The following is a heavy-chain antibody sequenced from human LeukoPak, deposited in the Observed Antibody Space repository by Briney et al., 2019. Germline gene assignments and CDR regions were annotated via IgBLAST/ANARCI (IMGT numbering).Heavy chain of an antibody. CDR1: GFKFSDHY. CDR3: ARYCGAASCYSGFDY. CDR2: ISGDGGT. D-gene: IGHD2-15*01. V-gene: IGHV3-23*01. Sequence: GGSLRLSCAASGFKFSDHYIDWVRQAPGKGPEWVSAISGDGGTYYADSVKGRLTISRDNSKNTLYLQMNSLGGEDTALYYCARYCGAASCYSGFDYWGQGTLVTVAS. J-gene: IGHJ4*02.